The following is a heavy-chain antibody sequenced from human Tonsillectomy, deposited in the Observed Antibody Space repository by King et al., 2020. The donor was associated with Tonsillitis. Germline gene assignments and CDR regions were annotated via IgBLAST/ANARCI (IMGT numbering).Heavy chain of an antibody. J-gene: IGHJ5*02. CDR1: GYSFTSYW. Sequence: QLVQSGAEVKKPGESLRISCKGSGYSFTSYWISWVRQMPGKGLEWMGRIDPSDSYTNYSPSFQGHVTISADKSISTAYLQWSSLKSSDTAIYYCARLYGSGCYSRGESWFDPWGQGTLVTVSS. D-gene: IGHD3-10*01. CDR2: IDPSDSYT. CDR3: ARLYGSGCYSRGESWFDP. V-gene: IGHV5-10-1*01.